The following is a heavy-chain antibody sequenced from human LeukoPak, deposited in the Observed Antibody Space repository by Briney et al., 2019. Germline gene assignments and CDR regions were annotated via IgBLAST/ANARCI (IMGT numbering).Heavy chain of an antibody. D-gene: IGHD4-17*01. CDR2: IYHGDSDT. Sequence: GESLKISCKGSGYNFTNYWIGWGRQMPGKGLEWMGIIYHGDSDTRYSPSFQGQVTIRADKSISTAYLQWSSLKGSDTGMYHCARGQDYGDLNFADGGQGTLVTVYS. V-gene: IGHV5-51*01. J-gene: IGHJ4*02. CDR3: ARGQDYGDLNFAD. CDR1: GYNFTNYW.